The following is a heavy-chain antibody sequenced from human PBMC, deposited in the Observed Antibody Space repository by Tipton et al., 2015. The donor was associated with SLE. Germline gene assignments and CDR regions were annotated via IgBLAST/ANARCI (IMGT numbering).Heavy chain of an antibody. D-gene: IGHD6-13*01. CDR2: IYYSGST. V-gene: IGHV4-39*01. CDR3: ARHGWQQLDRDGFDF. CDR1: GGSISSSSYY. Sequence: TLSLTCTVSGGSISSSSYYWGWIRQPPGKGLEWIGSIYYSGSTYYTPSLKSRVSISVDTSKNQFSLRQNSVTAADTAVFYCARHGWQQLDRDGFDFWGQGTLVTVSS. J-gene: IGHJ4*02.